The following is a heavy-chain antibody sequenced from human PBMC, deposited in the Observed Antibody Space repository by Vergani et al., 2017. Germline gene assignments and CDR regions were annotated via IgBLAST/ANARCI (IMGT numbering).Heavy chain of an antibody. V-gene: IGHV3-30*02. CDR3: AKCLRDSTDGLPDS. D-gene: IGHD2-21*02. Sequence: QVQLVESAGGVVQPGGSLRLSCAASGFPFSNFGMHWIRQAPGKGLEWLAYIGKDEINTRYRHAVKGRFTVSRDNSTDILYLQMDSLRSEDTALYYCAKCLRDSTDGLPDSWGPGTLVIVSS. CDR2: IGKDEINT. J-gene: IGHJ4*02. CDR1: GFPFSNFG.